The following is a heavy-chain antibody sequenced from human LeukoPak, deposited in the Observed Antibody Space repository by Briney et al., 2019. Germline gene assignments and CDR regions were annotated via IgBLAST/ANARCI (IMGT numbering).Heavy chain of an antibody. D-gene: IGHD4-23*01. CDR1: GFTFSSYG. CDR3: AKDLTGYGGNSFDY. CDR2: IRYDGSNK. Sequence: GGSLRLSCAASGFTFSSYGMHWVRQAPGKGLEWVAFIRYDGSNKYYADSVKGRSTISRDNSKNTLYLQMNSLRAEDTAVYYCAKDLTGYGGNSFDYWGQGTLVTVSS. V-gene: IGHV3-30*02. J-gene: IGHJ4*02.